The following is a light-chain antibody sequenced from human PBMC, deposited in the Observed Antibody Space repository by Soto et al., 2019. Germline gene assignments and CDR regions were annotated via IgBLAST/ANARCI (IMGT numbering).Light chain of an antibody. Sequence: QSVRTQPASVSGSPGQSISMSCTGTNSDVGGYNYVSWYQQHPGKVPKLIISDVSNRPSGISNRFSGSKSGNTASLTISGLQAEDEADYYCGSYTSISTLVFGTGTKVTVL. CDR2: DVS. CDR3: GSYTSISTLV. V-gene: IGLV2-14*01. J-gene: IGLJ1*01. CDR1: NSDVGGYNY.